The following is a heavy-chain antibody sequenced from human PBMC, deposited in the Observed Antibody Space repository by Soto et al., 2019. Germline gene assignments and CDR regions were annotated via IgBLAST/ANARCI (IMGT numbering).Heavy chain of an antibody. V-gene: IGHV1-3*01. CDR2: INAGNGNT. Sequence: QVQLVQSGAEVKKPWASVKVSCKASGYTFTSYAMHWVRQAPGQRLEWMGWINAGNGNTKYSQKFQGRVTITRDTSASTAYMELSSLRSEDTAVYYCAINYGDYHYAFDICGQGTMVTVSS. J-gene: IGHJ3*02. CDR1: GYTFTSYA. D-gene: IGHD4-17*01. CDR3: AINYGDYHYAFDI.